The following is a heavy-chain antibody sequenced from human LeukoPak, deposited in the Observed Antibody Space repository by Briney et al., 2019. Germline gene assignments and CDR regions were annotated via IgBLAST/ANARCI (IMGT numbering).Heavy chain of an antibody. D-gene: IGHD2-2*01. V-gene: IGHV3-23*01. CDR2: LSGSGDST. J-gene: IGHJ4*02. CDR1: GFTFRSYG. CDR3: AKEVWSAMYYFDF. Sequence: GGSLRLSCAASGFTFRSYGMSWVRQAPGKGLEWVSTLSGSGDSTYYADSVKGRFTISRDNSKNTLFLQMNSMRAEDTAVYYCAKEVWSAMYYFDFWGQGTLVTVSS.